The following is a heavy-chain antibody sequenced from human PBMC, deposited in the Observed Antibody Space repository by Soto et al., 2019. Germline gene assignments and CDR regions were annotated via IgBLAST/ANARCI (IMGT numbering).Heavy chain of an antibody. Sequence: QVQLQESGPGLVKPSQTLSLTCTVSGGSISSGGYYWSWIRQHPGKGLEWIGYIYYSGSTYYNPSRRSRVTISGDTSKNQFSLKLSSVTAAATAVYYCARGGRRSPVMDVWGQGTTVTVSS. CDR3: ARGGRRSPVMDV. J-gene: IGHJ6*02. CDR2: IYYSGST. V-gene: IGHV4-31*03. CDR1: GGSISSGGYY.